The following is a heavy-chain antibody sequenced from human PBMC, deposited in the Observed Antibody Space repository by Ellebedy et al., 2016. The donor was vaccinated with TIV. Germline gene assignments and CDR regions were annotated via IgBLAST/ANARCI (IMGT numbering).Heavy chain of an antibody. CDR3: TRRTGDNFDF. CDR2: IHPGDADT. J-gene: IGHJ4*02. V-gene: IGHV5-51*01. Sequence: GESLKISCKASAYSFTNFWIAWVRQKPGRGLEWMGIIHPGDADTRYSPSFQGHVTISADKSTNTAYLQWSSLQASDTAIYYCTRRTGDNFDFWGQGTRVTVAS. CDR1: AYSFTNFW.